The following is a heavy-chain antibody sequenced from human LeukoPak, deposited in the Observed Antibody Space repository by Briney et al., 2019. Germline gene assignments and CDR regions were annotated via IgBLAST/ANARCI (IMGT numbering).Heavy chain of an antibody. Sequence: CETQCLTCTVSGGSISSYYWSWIRQPPGKGLEWIGYIYYSGSTNYNPSLKSRVTISVDTSKNQFSLKLSSVTAADTAVYYCARLRDDYVWGSYRYTAWFDPWGQGTLVTVSS. CDR2: IYYSGST. CDR1: GGSISSYY. V-gene: IGHV4-59*08. CDR3: ARLRDDYVWGSYRYTAWFDP. D-gene: IGHD3-16*02. J-gene: IGHJ5*02.